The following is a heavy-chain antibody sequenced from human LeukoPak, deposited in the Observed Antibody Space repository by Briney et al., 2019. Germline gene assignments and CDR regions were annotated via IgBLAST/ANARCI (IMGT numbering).Heavy chain of an antibody. V-gene: IGHV1-24*01. CDR2: FDPEDGET. J-gene: IGHJ4*02. CDR3: ATGYDILTGYLY. Sequence: GASVKVSCKASGYTFTSYYMHWVRQAPGKGLEWMGGFDPEDGETIYAQKFQGRVTMTEDTSTDTAYMELSSLRSEDTAVYYCATGYDILTGYLYWGQGTLVTVSS. CDR1: GYTFTSYY. D-gene: IGHD3-9*01.